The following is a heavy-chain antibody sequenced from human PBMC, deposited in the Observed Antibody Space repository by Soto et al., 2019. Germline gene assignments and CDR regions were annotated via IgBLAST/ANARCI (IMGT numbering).Heavy chain of an antibody. J-gene: IGHJ5*02. D-gene: IGHD2-21*01. CDR3: VRSGTARLLRHSWFDT. CDR1: GFTFNTYD. Sequence: VQLVESGGGLVQPGGSLRLSCAASGFTFNTYDMNWVRQAPGKGLEWVSSITTSSAYIYYADSLKGRITISRDNAKNSLFLQMTSLRAEDTAVYYCVRSGTARLLRHSWFDTWGQGTLVTVSS. CDR2: ITTSSAYI. V-gene: IGHV3-21*01.